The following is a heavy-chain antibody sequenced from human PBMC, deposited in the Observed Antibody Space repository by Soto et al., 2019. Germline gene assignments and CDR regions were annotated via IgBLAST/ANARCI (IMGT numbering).Heavy chain of an antibody. CDR2: IVVGSGNT. Sequence: QMQLVQSGPEVKKPGTSVKVSCKASGFPFTSSAMQWVRQARGQRLEWIGWIVVGSGNTNYAQKFQERITITRDMSTSTAYMELSSLRSEDTAVYYCAADQPCSSGWYSYYYYGMDVWGQGTTVTVSS. CDR1: GFPFTSSA. CDR3: AADQPCSSGWYSYYYYGMDV. V-gene: IGHV1-58*02. D-gene: IGHD6-19*01. J-gene: IGHJ6*02.